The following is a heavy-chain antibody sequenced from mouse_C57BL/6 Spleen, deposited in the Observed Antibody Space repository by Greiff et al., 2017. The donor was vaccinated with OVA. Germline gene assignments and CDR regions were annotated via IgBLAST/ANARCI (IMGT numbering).Heavy chain of an antibody. V-gene: IGHV5-9*01. CDR3: ARHEYYYAMDY. Sequence: EVQGVESGGGLVKPGGSLKLSCAASGFTFSSYTMSWVRQTPEKRLEWVATISGGGGNTYYPDSVKGRFTISRDNAKNTLYLQMSSLRSEDTALYYCARHEYYYAMDYWGQGTSVTVSS. CDR2: ISGGGGNT. CDR1: GFTFSSYT. J-gene: IGHJ4*01.